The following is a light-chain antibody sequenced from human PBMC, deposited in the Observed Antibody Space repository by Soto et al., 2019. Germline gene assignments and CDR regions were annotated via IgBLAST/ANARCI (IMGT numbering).Light chain of an antibody. CDR2: DTS. CDR1: QSLTNSF. CDR3: QQYGTSEII. V-gene: IGKV3-20*01. J-gene: IGKJ5*01. Sequence: EIVMTQSPATQSLSPGERATLSCRARQSLTNSFIAWYQQRPGQAPRLLIYDTSSRASGIPDRFSGSGSGTDFTLTISRLETEDFAVFYCQQYGTSEIIFGQGTRLAIK.